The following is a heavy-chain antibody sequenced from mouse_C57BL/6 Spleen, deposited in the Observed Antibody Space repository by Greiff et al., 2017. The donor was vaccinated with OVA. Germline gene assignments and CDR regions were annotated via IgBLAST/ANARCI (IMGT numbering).Heavy chain of an antibody. V-gene: IGHV1-80*01. CDR3: AREGITTVVATDYFDY. CDR1: GYAFSSYW. D-gene: IGHD1-1*01. Sequence: QVQLQQSGAELVKPGASVKISCKASGYAFSSYWMNWVKQRPGKGLEWIGQIYPGDGDTNYNGKFKGKATLTADKSSSTAYMQLSSLTSEDSAVYFCAREGITTVVATDYFDYWGQGTTRTVSS. J-gene: IGHJ2*01. CDR2: IYPGDGDT.